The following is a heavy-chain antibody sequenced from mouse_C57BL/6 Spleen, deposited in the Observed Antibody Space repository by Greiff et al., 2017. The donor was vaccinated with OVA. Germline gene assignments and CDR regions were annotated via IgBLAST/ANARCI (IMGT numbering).Heavy chain of an antibody. J-gene: IGHJ2*01. D-gene: IGHD1-1*01. CDR1: GYTFTSYW. CDR2: IDPSDSET. V-gene: IGHV1-52*01. CDR3: ARRITTGVAGDFDY. Sequence: QVQLKQPGAELVRPGSSVKLSYKASGYTFTSYWMHWVKQRPIQGLEWIGNIDPSDSETHYNQKFKDKATLTVDKSSSTAYMQLSSLTSEDSAVYYCARRITTGVAGDFDYWGQGTTLTVSS.